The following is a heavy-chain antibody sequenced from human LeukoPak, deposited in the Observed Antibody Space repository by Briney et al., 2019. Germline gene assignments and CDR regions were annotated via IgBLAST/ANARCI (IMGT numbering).Heavy chain of an antibody. CDR2: ISAYNGNT. CDR3: ARDIYDFWSGYWSH. CDR1: GYTFTSYG. V-gene: IGHV1-18*01. Sequence: GASVKVSCKASGYTFTSYGISWVRQAPGQGLEWMGWISAYNGNTNYAQKLQGRVTMTTDTSTSTAYMELRSLRSDDTAVYYCARDIYDFWSGYWSHWGQGTLVTVSS. D-gene: IGHD3-3*01. J-gene: IGHJ4*02.